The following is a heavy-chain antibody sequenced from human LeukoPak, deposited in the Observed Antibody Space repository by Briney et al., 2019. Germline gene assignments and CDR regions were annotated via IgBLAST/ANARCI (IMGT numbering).Heavy chain of an antibody. J-gene: IGHJ4*02. CDR1: GGTFSSYT. CDR3: ARIYYYDSSGYYFDY. V-gene: IGHV1-69*05. CDR2: IIPIFGAA. D-gene: IGHD3-22*01. Sequence: SVKVSCKASGGTFSSYTISWVRQAPGQGLEWMGGIIPIFGAANYAQKFQGRVTITTDESTSTAYMELSSLRSEDTAVYYCARIYYYDSSGYYFDYWGQGTLVTVSS.